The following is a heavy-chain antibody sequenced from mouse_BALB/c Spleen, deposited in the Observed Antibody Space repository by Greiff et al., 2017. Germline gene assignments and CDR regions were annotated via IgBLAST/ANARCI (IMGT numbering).Heavy chain of an antibody. CDR1: GFSLTSYG. Sequence: LVESGPGLVAPSQSLSITCTVSGFSLTSYGVHWVRQPPGKGLEWLGVIWAGGSTNYNSALMSRLSISKDNSKSQVFLKMNSLQTDDTAMYYCARENWAAWFAYWGQGTLVTVSA. J-gene: IGHJ3*01. CDR2: IWAGGST. D-gene: IGHD4-1*01. V-gene: IGHV2-9*02. CDR3: ARENWAAWFAY.